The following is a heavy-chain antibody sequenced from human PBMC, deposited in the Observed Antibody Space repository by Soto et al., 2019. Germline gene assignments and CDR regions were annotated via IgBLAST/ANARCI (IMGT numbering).Heavy chain of an antibody. Sequence: PVGSLRLSCAASGFAFSTYAMTWVRQAPGKGLEWVSVISGSGGSSYYADSAKGRFTISRDNSKNTLFLQMNGLRAEDTAVYYCAKVTKRAAAGRYEYYKYGMDVWGQGTTVTVSS. CDR1: GFAFSTYA. CDR3: AKVTKRAAAGRYEYYKYGMDV. D-gene: IGHD6-13*01. J-gene: IGHJ6*02. V-gene: IGHV3-23*01. CDR2: ISGSGGSS.